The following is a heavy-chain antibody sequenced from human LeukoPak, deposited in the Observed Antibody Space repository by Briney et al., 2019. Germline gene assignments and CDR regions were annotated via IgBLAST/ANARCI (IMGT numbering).Heavy chain of an antibody. Sequence: GESLKISCQGSGYSFTNYWFGWVRQMPGKGLEWMGIIYPGDSDTRNSPSFQGQVTISADKSISTAYLQWSSLKASDTAMYYCARQHCSGGSCYSDYWGQGTLVTVSS. D-gene: IGHD2-15*01. CDR2: IYPGDSDT. CDR1: GYSFTNYW. J-gene: IGHJ4*02. V-gene: IGHV5-51*01. CDR3: ARQHCSGGSCYSDY.